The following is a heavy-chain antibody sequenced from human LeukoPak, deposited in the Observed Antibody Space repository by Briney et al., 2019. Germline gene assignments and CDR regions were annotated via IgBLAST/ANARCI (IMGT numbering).Heavy chain of an antibody. CDR3: ARMSGSHIDY. V-gene: IGHV3-33*08. D-gene: IGHD1-26*01. CDR2: IWYDGSKK. J-gene: IGHJ4*02. CDR1: GFTFSDYY. Sequence: PGESLRLSCAASGFTFSDYYMAWIRQAPGKGLEWVAVIWYDGSKKYYADSVKGRFTISRDNSKNTLDLQMDSLRAEDTAVYYCARMSGSHIDYWGQGTLVTVSS.